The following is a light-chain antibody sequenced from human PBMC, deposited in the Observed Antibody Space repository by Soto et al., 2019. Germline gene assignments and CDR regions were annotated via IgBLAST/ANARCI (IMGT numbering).Light chain of an antibody. J-gene: IGLJ2*01. Sequence: QSALTQPPSASGSPGQSVTISCTGTSYDVGGYNFVSWYQQHPGKAPKLMIYEVTKRPSGVPDRFSGSKSGNTASLTVSGLQDEDDADYCCSSFAGSNNVVFGGGTKLTVL. V-gene: IGLV2-8*01. CDR3: SSFAGSNNVV. CDR1: SYDVGGYNF. CDR2: EVT.